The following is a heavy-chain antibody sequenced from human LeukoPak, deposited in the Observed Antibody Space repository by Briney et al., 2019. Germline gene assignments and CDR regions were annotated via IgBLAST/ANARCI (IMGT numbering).Heavy chain of an antibody. CDR1: GFTFSNYA. V-gene: IGHV3-21*01. D-gene: IGHD3-22*01. CDR2: ISSSSSYI. J-gene: IGHJ4*02. CDR3: ARDVSGYYQFYFDY. Sequence: GGSLRLSCAASGFTFSNYAMNWVRQAPGKGLEWVSFISSSSSYIYYADSVKGRFTISRDSAQNSLYLQMNSLRAEDTAVYYCARDVSGYYQFYFDYWGQGALVTVSS.